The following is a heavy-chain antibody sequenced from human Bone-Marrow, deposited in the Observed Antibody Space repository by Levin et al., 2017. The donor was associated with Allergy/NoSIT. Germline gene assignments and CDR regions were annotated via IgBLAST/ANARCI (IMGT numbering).Heavy chain of an antibody. CDR3: ANRAGYCSSTSCYYYDYMDV. J-gene: IGHJ6*03. CDR2: ISCSGGST. Sequence: GESLKISCAASGFTFSSYAMSWVRQAPGKGLEWVSAISCSGGSTYYADSVKGRFTISRDNSKNTLYLQMNSLRAEDTAVYYCANRAGYCSSTSCYYYDYMDVWGKGTTVTVSS. D-gene: IGHD2-2*01. CDR1: GFTFSSYA. V-gene: IGHV3-23*01.